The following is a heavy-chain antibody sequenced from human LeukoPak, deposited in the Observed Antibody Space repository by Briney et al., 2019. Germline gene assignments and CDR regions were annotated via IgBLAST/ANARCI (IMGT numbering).Heavy chain of an antibody. V-gene: IGHV3-48*03. D-gene: IGHD6-19*01. Sequence: GGSLRLSCAASGFNFSTFEMNWVRQAPGQGLEWASYISRSGRNTYYADSVKGRFTIYRDNAKNSLYLQMNSLRAEDTAVYYCAKDGPEIAVAGGGYFDYWGQGTLVTVSS. CDR3: AKDGPEIAVAGGGYFDY. CDR2: ISRSGRNT. CDR1: GFNFSTFE. J-gene: IGHJ4*02.